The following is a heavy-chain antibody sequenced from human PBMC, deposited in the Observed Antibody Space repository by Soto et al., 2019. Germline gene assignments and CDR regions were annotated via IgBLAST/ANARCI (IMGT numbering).Heavy chain of an antibody. J-gene: IGHJ6*02. CDR3: ARVVAARSYYYYGMDV. D-gene: IGHD6-6*01. CDR1: GGSFSGYY. V-gene: IGHV4-34*01. Sequence: SETLSLTCAVYGGSFSGYYWSWIRQPPGKGLEWIGEINHSGSTNYNPSLKSRVTISLDTSKNQFSLKLSSVTAADTAVYYWARVVAARSYYYYGMDVWGQGTTVTVSS. CDR2: INHSGST.